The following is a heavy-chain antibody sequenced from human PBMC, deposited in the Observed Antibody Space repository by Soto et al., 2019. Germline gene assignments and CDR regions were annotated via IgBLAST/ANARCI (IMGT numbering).Heavy chain of an antibody. D-gene: IGHD3-3*01. CDR2: IDNSGST. J-gene: IGHJ4*02. V-gene: IGHV4-4*07. CDR3: AREGQDFSGVPFDY. Sequence: SETLSLTCTVSGGSISNYSCNWIRQPAGKGLEWIGRIDNSGSTNYNPSLKSRITMSADTSRNQFSLKLNSVTAADTAVYYCAREGQDFSGVPFDYWGQGAPVTVYS. CDR1: GGSISNYS.